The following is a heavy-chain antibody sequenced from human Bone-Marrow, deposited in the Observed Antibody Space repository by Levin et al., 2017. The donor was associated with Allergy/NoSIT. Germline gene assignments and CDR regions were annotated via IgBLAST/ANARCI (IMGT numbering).Heavy chain of an antibody. CDR3: AKEKPNSSGYETAFDI. V-gene: IGHV3-23*01. J-gene: IGHJ3*02. CDR2: IGHSGTHP. Sequence: AGGSLRLSCAASGFAFSTYAMSWLRQTPGKGLEWVSAIGHSGTHPNYADSVRGRFTISRDNSRNTLYLEMNSLRGEDTAVYYCAKEKPNSSGYETAFDIWGQGTMVTVSS. D-gene: IGHD3-22*01. CDR1: GFAFSTYA.